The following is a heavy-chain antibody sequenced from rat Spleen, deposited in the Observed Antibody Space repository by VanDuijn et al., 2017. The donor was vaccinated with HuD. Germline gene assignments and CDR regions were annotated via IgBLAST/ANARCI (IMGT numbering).Heavy chain of an antibody. V-gene: IGHV2S12*01. D-gene: IGHD1-1*01. Sequence: QVQLKESGPGLVQPSQTLSLTCTVSGFSLISKGVSWVRQPPGRGLEWIAAISSGGSTYFNSVLKSRLSISRDTSKSQVFLKMNSLQTEDTAIYFCTRDPITTRDYFDYWGQGVMVTVSS. CDR3: TRDPITTRDYFDY. CDR1: GFSLISKG. J-gene: IGHJ2*01. CDR2: ISSGGST.